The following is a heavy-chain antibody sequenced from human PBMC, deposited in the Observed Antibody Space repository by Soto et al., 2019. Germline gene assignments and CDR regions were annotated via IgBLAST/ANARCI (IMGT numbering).Heavy chain of an antibody. Sequence: EVQLVQSGGGLIQPEGSLKLSCAAPGIIVSSNYMSWVRQAPGKGLEWVSVLYHGGSTYYADSVKGRFTISRDNSKNTLILQMNSLRAEDTAVYYCTRSRYGDPDYWGQGTLVTVSS. CDR3: TRSRYGDPDY. V-gene: IGHV3-53*01. J-gene: IGHJ4*02. CDR1: GIIVSSNY. D-gene: IGHD4-17*01. CDR2: LYHGGST.